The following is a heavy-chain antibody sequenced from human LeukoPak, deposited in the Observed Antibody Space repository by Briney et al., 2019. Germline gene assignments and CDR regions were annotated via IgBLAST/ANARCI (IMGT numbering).Heavy chain of an antibody. CDR1: GFTFSSYA. CDR2: ISGSGGST. Sequence: GGSLRLSCAASGFTFSSYAMSWVRQAPGKGLEWVSAISGSGGSTYYADSVKGRFTISRDNSKNTLYLQMNSLRAEDTAVYYCAKALDPPYYYDSSGLFDYWGQGTLVTVSS. CDR3: AKALDPPYYYDSSGLFDY. V-gene: IGHV3-23*01. J-gene: IGHJ4*02. D-gene: IGHD3-22*01.